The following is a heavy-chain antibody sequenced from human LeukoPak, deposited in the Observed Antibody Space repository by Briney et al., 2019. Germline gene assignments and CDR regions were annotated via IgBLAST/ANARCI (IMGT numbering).Heavy chain of an antibody. CDR1: GFTFSSYS. V-gene: IGHV3-21*01. CDR2: ISSNSRYT. D-gene: IGHD6-6*01. Sequence: GGSLRLSCAASGFTFSSYSMNWVRQAPGKGLEWVSSISSNSRYTYYADSVKGRFTISRDNAKSSLYLQMNSLRADDTAVYYCASQYSSSVDYWGQGTLVTVSS. J-gene: IGHJ4*02. CDR3: ASQYSSSVDY.